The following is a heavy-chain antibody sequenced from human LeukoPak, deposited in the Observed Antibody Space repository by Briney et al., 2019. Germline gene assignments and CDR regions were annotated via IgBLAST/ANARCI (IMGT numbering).Heavy chain of an antibody. J-gene: IGHJ4*02. CDR2: ISAYNGNT. Sequence: RRASVKVSCKTSGYIFTSYGISWVRQAPGQGLEWMGGISAYNGNTNYAQKLQGRVTMTTDTSTSTAYMELRSLRSDDTAVYYCAREGITMVRSHNDCWGQGTLVTVSS. CDR3: AREGITMVRSHNDC. CDR1: GYIFTSYG. D-gene: IGHD3-10*01. V-gene: IGHV1-18*01.